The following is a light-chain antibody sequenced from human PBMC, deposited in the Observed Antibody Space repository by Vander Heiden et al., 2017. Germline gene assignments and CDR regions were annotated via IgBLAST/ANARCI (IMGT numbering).Light chain of an antibody. CDR3: CSNAGSYTWV. J-gene: IGLJ3*02. Sequence: QSALTQPRSVSGSPGQSVTISCSGTSSDVGAYDYVSWYQQHPGKAPKLLIYDVTKWPSGVPDRFSGSKSGNTATLTISGLLTEDEADYYCCSNAGSYTWVFGGGTKVTVL. CDR2: DVT. V-gene: IGLV2-11*01. CDR1: SSDVGAYDY.